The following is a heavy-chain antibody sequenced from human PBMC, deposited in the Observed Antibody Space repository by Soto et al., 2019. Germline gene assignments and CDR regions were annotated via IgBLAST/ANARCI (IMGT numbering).Heavy chain of an antibody. CDR1: GFTFSSYA. CDR3: ARSDRHDY. V-gene: IGHV3-30-3*01. CDR2: ISYDGSNK. Sequence: PGGSLRLSCAASGFTFSSYAMHWVRQAPGKGLEWVAVISYDGSNKYYADSVKGRFTISRDNSKNTLYLQMNSLRAEDTAVYYCARSDRHDYWGQGTLVTVSS. J-gene: IGHJ4*02.